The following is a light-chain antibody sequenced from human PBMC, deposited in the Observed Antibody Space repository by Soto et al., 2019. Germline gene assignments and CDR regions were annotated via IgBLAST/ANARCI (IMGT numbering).Light chain of an antibody. CDR3: AAWDDSLSVV. J-gene: IGLJ2*01. CDR1: SSNIGSNY. CDR2: RNN. V-gene: IGLV1-47*01. Sequence: QSVLTQPPSASGTPGQRVTIPCSGSSSNIGSNYVYWYQQLPGTAPKLLIYRNNQRPSGVPDRFSGSKSGTSASLAISGLGSEDEADYYCAAWDDSLSVVFGGGTKVTVL.